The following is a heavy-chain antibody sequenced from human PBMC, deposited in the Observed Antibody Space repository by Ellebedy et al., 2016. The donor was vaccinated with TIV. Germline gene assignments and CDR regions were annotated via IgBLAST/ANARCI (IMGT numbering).Heavy chain of an antibody. CDR3: AKWRDEWLAPERG. J-gene: IGHJ4*02. Sequence: GGSLRLSCAASGFTFSTYEMHWVRQSSGQGLEWVSTMGTADDSYYSGSVKGRFTMYRDNSENTLFLQMDSLRADDTGVYSCAKWRDEWLAPERGWGQGTLVAVSS. CDR2: MGTADDS. D-gene: IGHD5-24*01. CDR1: GFTFSTYE. V-gene: IGHV3-13*01.